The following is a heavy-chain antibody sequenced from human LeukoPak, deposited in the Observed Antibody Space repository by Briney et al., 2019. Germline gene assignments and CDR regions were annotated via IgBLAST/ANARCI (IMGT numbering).Heavy chain of an antibody. CDR2: FYPEDGET. V-gene: IGHV1-24*01. CDR3: ASCAATLSYYYYGMDV. Sequence: ASVKVSCKVSGYTLTELSMHWVRQAPGKGVEWMGGFYPEDGETIYAQKFQGRVTMTEDTSTDTAYMELSSLRSEDTAVYYCASCAATLSYYYYGMDVWGQGTTVTVSS. CDR1: GYTLTELS. D-gene: IGHD2-15*01. J-gene: IGHJ6*02.